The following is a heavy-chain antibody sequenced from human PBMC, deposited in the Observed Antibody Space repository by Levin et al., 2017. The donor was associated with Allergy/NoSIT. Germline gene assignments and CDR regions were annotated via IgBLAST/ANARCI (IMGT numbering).Heavy chain of an antibody. CDR2: IDHSGSA. V-gene: IGHV4-34*01. J-gene: IGHJ4*02. CDR1: GESFSGYY. CDR3: ARGVPTYCYDSSGHYPYFDY. D-gene: IGHD3-22*01. Sequence: SETLSLTCAVYGESFSGYYWTWIRQPPGKGLECIGEIDHSGSANYNPSLKSRVTISVDTSKNQFSLKVTSVTAADTAVYYCARGVPTYCYDSSGHYPYFDYWGQGTLVTVTS.